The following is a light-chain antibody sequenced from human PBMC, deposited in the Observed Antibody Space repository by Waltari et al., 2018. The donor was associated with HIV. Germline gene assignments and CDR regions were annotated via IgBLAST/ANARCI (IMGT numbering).Light chain of an antibody. J-gene: IGKJ2*01. V-gene: IGKV1-5*03. CDR1: QNVDTW. CDR3: QQYNSDFYT. CDR2: KAS. Sequence: IQMTQSHSILSASVGDRVTITCRGSQNVDTWLAWYQQRPGRAPKLLIYKASTLEYGVPARFSGSGSGTNFTLTINTLHPDDFATYYCQQYNSDFYTFGLGTRLDLK.